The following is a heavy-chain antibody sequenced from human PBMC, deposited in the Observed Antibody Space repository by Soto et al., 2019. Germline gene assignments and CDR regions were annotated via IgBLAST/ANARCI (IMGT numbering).Heavy chain of an antibody. CDR3: ARDAEINGAPWRDLWFDH. CDR2: ISSDGSKK. D-gene: IGHD2-21*01. V-gene: IGHV3-30-3*01. J-gene: IGHJ5*02. CDR1: GFTFSSYT. Sequence: QVQLVESGGGVVQPGRSLRLSCAVSGFTFSSYTLHWVRQAPGKGLEWVAVISSDGSKKSYADSVKGRFTISRDNSENTLDLQMNSLRPENTALYYCARDAEINGAPWRDLWFDHWGQGTLVTVSS.